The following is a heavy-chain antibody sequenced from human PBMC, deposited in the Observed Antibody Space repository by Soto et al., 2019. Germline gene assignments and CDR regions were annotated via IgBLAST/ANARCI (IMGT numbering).Heavy chain of an antibody. CDR2: IKSKTDGGTT. D-gene: IGHD3-22*01. CDR3: TTDYYDSSGYYVYYFDY. CDR1: GFTFSNAW. J-gene: IGHJ4*02. V-gene: IGHV3-15*07. Sequence: GGSLRLSCAASGFTFSNAWMNWVRQAPGKGLEWVGRIKSKTDGGTTGYAAPVKGRFTISRDDSKNTLYLQMNSLKTEDTAVYYCTTDYYDSSGYYVYYFDYWGQGTLVTVSS.